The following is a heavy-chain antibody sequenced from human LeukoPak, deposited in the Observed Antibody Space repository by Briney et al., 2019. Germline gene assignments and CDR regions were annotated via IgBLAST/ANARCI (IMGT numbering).Heavy chain of an antibody. CDR2: IYSGGST. CDR1: GFTVSSNY. V-gene: IGHV3-53*01. CDR3: AKVRWGIAVAGTAAAIDY. D-gene: IGHD6-19*01. J-gene: IGHJ4*02. Sequence: GGSLRLSCAASGFTVSSNYMSWVRQAPGKGLEWVSVIYSGGSTYYADSVKGRFTISRDNSKNTLYLQLNSLRAEDTAVYYCAKVRWGIAVAGTAAAIDYWGQGTLVTVSS.